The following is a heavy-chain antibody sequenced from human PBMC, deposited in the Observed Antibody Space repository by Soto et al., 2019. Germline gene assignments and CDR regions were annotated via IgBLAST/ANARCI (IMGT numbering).Heavy chain of an antibody. CDR3: ARGVYNSGGTLDY. CDR1: GYTFTSYY. CDR2: INPSGGST. Sequence: ASVKGSCKAAGYTFTSYYMHWVRQAPGQGLEWMGIINPSGGSTNYAQKFQGRVTMTRDTSTSTVYMELSSLRSEDTAVYCCARGVYNSGGTLDYWGQGTLVTVSS. D-gene: IGHD6-19*01. V-gene: IGHV1-46*01. J-gene: IGHJ4*02.